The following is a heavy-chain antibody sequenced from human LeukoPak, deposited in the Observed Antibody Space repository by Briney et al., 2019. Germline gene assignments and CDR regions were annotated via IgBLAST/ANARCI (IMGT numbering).Heavy chain of an antibody. CDR3: ARVNYDFWSGYSYYYYYMDV. V-gene: IGHV4-59*01. CDR2: IYYSGST. J-gene: IGHJ6*03. D-gene: IGHD3-3*01. Sequence: PSETLSLTCTVSGGSISSYYWSWIRQPPGKGLEWIGYIYYSGSTNYNPSLKSRVTISVDTSKNQFSLKLSSVTAADTAVYYCARVNYDFWSGYSYYYYYMDVWGKGTTVTVSS. CDR1: GGSISSYY.